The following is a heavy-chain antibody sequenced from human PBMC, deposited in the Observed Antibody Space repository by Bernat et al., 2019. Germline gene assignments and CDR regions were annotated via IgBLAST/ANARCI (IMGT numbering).Heavy chain of an antibody. CDR2: ISSGSSYI. CDR1: GFPFNSYS. CDR3: ARDDYWRSGLTDY. Sequence: EVQLVESGGGLVKPGGSLRLSCAASGFPFNSYSMNWVRQAPGEGLEWVSSISSGSSYIYYADSVKGRFTISRDNAKNSLYLQMNSLRAEDTAVYYCARDDYWRSGLTDYWGQGTLVTVSS. D-gene: IGHD4/OR15-4a*01. J-gene: IGHJ4*02. V-gene: IGHV3-21*01.